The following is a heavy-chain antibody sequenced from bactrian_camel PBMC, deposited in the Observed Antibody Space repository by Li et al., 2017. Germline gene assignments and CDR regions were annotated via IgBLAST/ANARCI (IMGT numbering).Heavy chain of an antibody. D-gene: IGHD2*01. J-gene: IGHJ4*01. CDR1: GNTYSYDC. Sequence: VQLVESGGGSVHSGGSLRLACQASGNTYSYDCMGWVRQRPDSEREGIAAIYTGGGTTYCADSVKGRFTISQERANNTVYLQMNNLQPEDTAIYYCAADRAIGCRAGGTWFGRSQYFGQGTQVTVS. V-gene: IGHV3S40*01. CDR2: IYTGGGTT.